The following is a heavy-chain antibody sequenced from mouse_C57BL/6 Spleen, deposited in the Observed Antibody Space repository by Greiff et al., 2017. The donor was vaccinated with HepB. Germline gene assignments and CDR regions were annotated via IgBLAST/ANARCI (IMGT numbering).Heavy chain of an antibody. J-gene: IGHJ2*01. CDR1: GYSITSGYY. V-gene: IGHV3-6*01. CDR2: ISYDGSN. CDR3: ARDSNWDGDYFDY. D-gene: IGHD4-1*01. Sequence: VQLQQSGPGLVKPSQSLSLTCSVTGYSITSGYYWNWIRQFPGNKLEWMGYISYDGSNNYNPSLKNRISITRDTSKNQFFLKLNSVTTEDTATYYCARDSNWDGDYFDYWGQGTTLTVSS.